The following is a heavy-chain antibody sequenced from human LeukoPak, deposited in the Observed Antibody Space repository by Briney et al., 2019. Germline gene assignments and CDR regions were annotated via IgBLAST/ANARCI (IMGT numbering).Heavy chain of an antibody. D-gene: IGHD1-26*01. CDR2: IYPGDSDT. Sequence: GESLKISCKGSGYSFTSYWIGWVRQMPGKGLEWMGIIYPGDSDTRYSPSFQGQVTISADKSISTAYLQWSSLKASDTAMYYCAGLPDSGSYFAVRAYFFDYWGQGTLVTVSS. CDR1: GYSFTSYW. V-gene: IGHV5-51*01. J-gene: IGHJ4*02. CDR3: AGLPDSGSYFAVRAYFFDY.